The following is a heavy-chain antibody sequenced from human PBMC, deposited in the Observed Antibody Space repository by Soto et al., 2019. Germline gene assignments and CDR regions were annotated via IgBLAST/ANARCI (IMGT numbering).Heavy chain of an antibody. CDR1: GGSISGGVHS. CDR2: IFDSGST. Sequence: QVQLQESGPGLVKPSETLSLTCTVSGGSISGGVHSWSWIRQPPGKGLEWIGHIFDSGSTYYNPSLKCRLTRSVDPSPNQCPRRLSSVTAADTAVYYWAREMMPLTHGWYFDLWGRGTLVTVSS. V-gene: IGHV4-30-4*01. CDR3: AREMMPLTHGWYFDL. D-gene: IGHD2-2*01. J-gene: IGHJ2*01.